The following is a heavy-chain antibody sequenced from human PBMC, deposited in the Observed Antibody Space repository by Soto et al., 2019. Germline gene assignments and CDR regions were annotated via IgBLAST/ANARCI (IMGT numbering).Heavy chain of an antibody. CDR1: GFTFSSYG. V-gene: IGHV3-33*01. J-gene: IGHJ6*02. CDR3: ARSIPEADYYYGMDV. D-gene: IGHD2-21*01. CDR2: IWYDGSNK. Sequence: VGSLRLSCAASGFTFSSYGMHWVRQAPGKGLEWVAVIWYDGSNKYYADSVKGRFTISRDNSKNTLYLQMNSLRAEDTAVYYCARSIPEADYYYGMDVWGQGTTVTV.